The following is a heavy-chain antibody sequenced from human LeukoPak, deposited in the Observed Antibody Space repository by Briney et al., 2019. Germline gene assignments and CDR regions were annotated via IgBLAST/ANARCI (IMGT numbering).Heavy chain of an antibody. CDR3: AREGYYDSSGHYFDY. J-gene: IGHJ4*02. Sequence: SETLSLTCTVSGGSISSYYWSWIRQPAGKGLEWIGRIYTSGSTNYNPSLKSRVTMSVDTSKNQFSLKLSSVTAADTAVYYCAREGYYDSSGHYFDYWGQGTLVTVSS. CDR1: GGSISSYY. V-gene: IGHV4-4*07. CDR2: IYTSGST. D-gene: IGHD3-22*01.